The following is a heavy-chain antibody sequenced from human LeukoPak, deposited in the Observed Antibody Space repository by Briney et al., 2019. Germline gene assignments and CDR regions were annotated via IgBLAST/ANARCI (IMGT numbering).Heavy chain of an antibody. CDR3: ARDRHGDYSPDYYYYGMDV. V-gene: IGHV3-53*01. Sequence: PGGSLRLSCAASGFTVSSNYMSWVRQAPGKWLEWGSVIYSGGSTYYADSVKGRFTNSRDNSKNTLYLQMNSLSAEDTAVYYCARDRHGDYSPDYYYYGMDVWGKGTTVTVSS. J-gene: IGHJ6*04. CDR1: GFTVSSNY. CDR2: IYSGGST. D-gene: IGHD4-17*01.